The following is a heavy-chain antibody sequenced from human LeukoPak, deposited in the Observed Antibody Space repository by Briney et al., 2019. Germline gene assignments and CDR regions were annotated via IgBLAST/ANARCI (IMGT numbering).Heavy chain of an antibody. CDR2: LYYGGST. CDR1: GDSISAYP. J-gene: IGHJ6*02. D-gene: IGHD4-23*01. Sequence: SETLSLTCTISGDSISAYPWRWVRRHPGKRLESVTVLYYGGSTGYNPSLKGRVTISMDTSNNQLSLKLTTVTAADTAVYYCARLGRVATVGTYNCHSMDVWGQGTTVTISS. V-gene: IGHV4-59*08. CDR3: ARLGRVATVGTYNCHSMDV.